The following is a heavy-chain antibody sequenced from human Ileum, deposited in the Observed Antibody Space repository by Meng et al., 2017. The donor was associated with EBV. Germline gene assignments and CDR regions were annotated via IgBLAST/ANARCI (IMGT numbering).Heavy chain of an antibody. CDR1: GYSIGSTNW. CDR2: IYYSGST. Sequence: QELAPVRLTPAHTLSPTAVVSGYSIGSTNWWGWIRQPPGKGLEWIGYIYYSGSTSYNPSLKSRVTMSVDTSKNQFSLNLNSVTAVDTAVYYCARNVPGTSAYYDWGQGTLVTVSS. D-gene: IGHD3-22*01. CDR3: ARNVPGTSAYYD. J-gene: IGHJ4*02. V-gene: IGHV4-28*01.